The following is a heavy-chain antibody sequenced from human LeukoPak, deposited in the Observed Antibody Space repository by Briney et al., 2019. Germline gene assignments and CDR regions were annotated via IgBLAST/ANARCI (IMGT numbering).Heavy chain of an antibody. CDR2: IKLDGSEK. CDR3: AKGDRYCSNTSCYTNAFDI. J-gene: IGHJ3*02. Sequence: GGSLRLSCVASGFTFGKYWMSWVRQAPGKGLEWVANIKLDGSEKNYVDSVKGRFTISRDNSKNTLYLRMNSLRAEDTAVYYCAKGDRYCSNTSCYTNAFDIWGQGTMVTVSS. D-gene: IGHD2-2*02. V-gene: IGHV3-7*03. CDR1: GFTFGKYW.